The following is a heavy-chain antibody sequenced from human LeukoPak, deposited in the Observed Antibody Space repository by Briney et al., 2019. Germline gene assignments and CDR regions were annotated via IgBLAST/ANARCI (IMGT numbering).Heavy chain of an antibody. CDR2: TYYRSKWYN. V-gene: IGHV6-1*01. J-gene: IGHJ4*02. Sequence: SQTLSLTCAISGDSVSSNSAAWNWIRQSPSRGLEWLGRTYYRSKWYNDYAVSVKSRITINPDTSKNQFSLQLNSVTPEDTAMYYCARQYSYDSSGYYPWDYWGQGTLVTVSS. D-gene: IGHD3-22*01. CDR1: GDSVSSNSAA. CDR3: ARQYSYDSSGYYPWDY.